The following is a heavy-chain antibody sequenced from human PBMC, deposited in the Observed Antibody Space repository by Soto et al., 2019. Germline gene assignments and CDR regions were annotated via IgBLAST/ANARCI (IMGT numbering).Heavy chain of an antibody. CDR1: GFTFSSYA. D-gene: IGHD6-19*01. CDR2: ISGSGGST. J-gene: IGHJ6*03. Sequence: EVQLLESGGGLVQPGGSLRLSCAASGFTFSSYAMSWVRQAPGKGLEWVSAISGSGGSTYYADSVKGRFTISRDNSKKTLYLQMNSLRAEDTAVYYCAKAPRWLPYYMDVWGKGTTVTVSS. CDR3: AKAPRWLPYYMDV. V-gene: IGHV3-23*01.